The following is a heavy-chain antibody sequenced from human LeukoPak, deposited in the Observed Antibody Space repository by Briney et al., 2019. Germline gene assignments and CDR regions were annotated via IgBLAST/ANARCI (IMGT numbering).Heavy chain of an antibody. CDR3: AKDGIKRYCTNGVCPGGAFDI. V-gene: IGHV3-23*01. CDR1: GFTFSSYA. D-gene: IGHD2-8*01. Sequence: GGSLRLSCAASGFTFSSYAMSWVRQAPGKGLEWVSAISGSGGSTYYADSVKGRFTISRDNSKNTLYLHMNSLRAEDTAVYYCAKDGIKRYCTNGVCPGGAFDIWGQGTMVTVSS. J-gene: IGHJ3*02. CDR2: ISGSGGST.